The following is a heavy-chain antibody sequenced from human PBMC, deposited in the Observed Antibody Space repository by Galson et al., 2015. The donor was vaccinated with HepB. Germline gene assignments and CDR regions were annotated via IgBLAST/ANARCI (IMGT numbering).Heavy chain of an antibody. CDR3: TNGKPPTIMRSSTGDFDS. Sequence: SLRLSCAASRFIFSNYGMHWVRQAPGKGLEWVATITYDGSDKYYADSVKGRFTVSRDNYKNTLYLEMNSLRAEDTALYYCTNGKPPTIMRSSTGDFDSWGQGTLVTVSS. CDR1: RFIFSNYG. J-gene: IGHJ4*02. CDR2: ITYDGSDK. D-gene: IGHD1-26*01. V-gene: IGHV3-30*18.